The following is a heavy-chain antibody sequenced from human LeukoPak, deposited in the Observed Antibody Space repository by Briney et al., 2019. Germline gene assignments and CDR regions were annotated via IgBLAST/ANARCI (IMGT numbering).Heavy chain of an antibody. CDR3: ARVRPLYYDFWSGYYPYFDY. J-gene: IGHJ4*02. D-gene: IGHD3-3*01. CDR1: GGSISAYY. V-gene: IGHV4-59*01. CDR2: IYYTGSA. Sequence: PSETLSLTCTVSGGSISAYYWNWIRQPPGKALEWIGYIYYTGSANYNPSLKSRVTISVDTSKNQFSLKLSSVTAADTAVYYCARVRPLYYDFWSGYYPYFDYWGQGTLVTVSS.